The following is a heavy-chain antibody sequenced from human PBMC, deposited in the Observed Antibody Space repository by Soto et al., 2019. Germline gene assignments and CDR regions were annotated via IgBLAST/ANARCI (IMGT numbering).Heavy chain of an antibody. D-gene: IGHD6-19*01. CDR3: VRPGLTVPGTRYFDN. CDR1: GFTFNSYA. V-gene: IGHV3-23*05. CDR2: IGSDGTAI. Sequence: EVQLLESGGAFVQPGGSLRLSCAASGFTFNSYAMSWVRQAPGKGLEWVSAIGSDGTAIQYADSVKGRFTISKDNPNDMLYLQMNRLRAEDTAVYYCVRPGLTVPGTRYFDNWGQGALVTFSS. J-gene: IGHJ4*02.